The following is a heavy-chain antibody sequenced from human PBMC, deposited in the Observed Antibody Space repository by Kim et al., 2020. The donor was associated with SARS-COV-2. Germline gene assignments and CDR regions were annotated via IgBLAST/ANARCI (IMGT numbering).Heavy chain of an antibody. V-gene: IGHV4-30-2*04. J-gene: IGHJ5*02. Sequence: LKSRVTISVDTSKNQFSLKLSSVTAADTAVYYCARWGTMGATYGANWFDPWGQGTLVTVSS. D-gene: IGHD1-26*01. CDR3: ARWGTMGATYGANWFDP.